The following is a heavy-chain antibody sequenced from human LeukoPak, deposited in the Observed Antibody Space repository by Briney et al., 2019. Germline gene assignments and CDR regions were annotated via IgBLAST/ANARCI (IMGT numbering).Heavy chain of an antibody. Sequence: PSETLSLTCTVSGGSISSSSYYWGWIRQPPGKGLEWIVSIYYSVSTYYNPSLKSRVTISVDTSKNQFSLQLSSVTAADTAVYYCARDIGRRITMVRGVISFWFDPWGQGTLVTVSS. CDR3: ARDIGRRITMVRGVISFWFDP. CDR1: GGSISSSSYY. V-gene: IGHV4-39*07. D-gene: IGHD3-10*01. J-gene: IGHJ5*02. CDR2: IYYSVST.